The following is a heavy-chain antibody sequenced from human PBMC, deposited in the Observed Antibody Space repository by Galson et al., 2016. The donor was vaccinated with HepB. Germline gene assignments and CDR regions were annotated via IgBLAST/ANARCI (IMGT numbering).Heavy chain of an antibody. J-gene: IGHJ4*02. CDR3: ARGTGTGGYFDY. D-gene: IGHD3/OR15-3a*01. Sequence: TSYAQKFQGRVTVTRDTSTSTVYMELSSLRSEDTAVYYCARGTGTGGYFDYWGQGTLVTVSS. CDR2: T. V-gene: IGHV1-46*01.